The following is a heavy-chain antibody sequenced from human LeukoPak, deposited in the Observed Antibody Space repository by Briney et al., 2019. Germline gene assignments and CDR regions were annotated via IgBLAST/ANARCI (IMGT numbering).Heavy chain of an antibody. CDR3: ARVRYYYDSSGYIDY. Sequence: PGGSLRLSCAASGFTFSSYEMNWVRQAPGKGLEWVSYISSSGSTIYYADSVKGRFTISRDNAKNSLYLQMNSLRAEDTAVYYCARVRYYYDSSGYIDYWGQGTLVTVSS. CDR1: GFTFSSYE. J-gene: IGHJ4*02. V-gene: IGHV3-48*03. CDR2: ISSSGSTI. D-gene: IGHD3-22*01.